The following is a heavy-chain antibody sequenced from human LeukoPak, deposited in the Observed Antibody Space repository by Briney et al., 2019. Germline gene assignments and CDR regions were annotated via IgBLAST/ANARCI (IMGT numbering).Heavy chain of an antibody. Sequence: SETLSLTCTVSGGSISSSSYYWGWIRQPPGKGLEWIGSIYYSGSTYYNPSLKSRVTISVDTSKNQLSLKLSSVNAADTAVYYCARQRGYYDSSGYYYFDYWGQGTLVTVSS. D-gene: IGHD3-22*01. CDR2: IYYSGST. V-gene: IGHV4-39*07. CDR3: ARQRGYYDSSGYYYFDY. CDR1: GGSISSSSYY. J-gene: IGHJ4*02.